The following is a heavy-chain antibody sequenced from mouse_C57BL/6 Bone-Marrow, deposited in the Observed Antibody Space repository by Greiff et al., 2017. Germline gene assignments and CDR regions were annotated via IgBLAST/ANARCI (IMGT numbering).Heavy chain of an antibody. CDR1: GYAFSSSW. J-gene: IGHJ2*01. D-gene: IGHD1-1*02. CDR3: ARRLLDY. V-gene: IGHV1-82*01. Sequence: QVQLQQSGPELVKPGASVKISCKASGYAFSSSWMNWVKQRPGKGLEWIGRIYPGDGATNYNGKFKGKATLTADKSSSTAYMQLSSLTSEDSAVYFCARRLLDYWGQGTTLTVSS. CDR2: IYPGDGAT.